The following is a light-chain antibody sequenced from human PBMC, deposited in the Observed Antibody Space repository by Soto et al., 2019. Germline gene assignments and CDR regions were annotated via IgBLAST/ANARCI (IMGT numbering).Light chain of an antibody. J-gene: IGKJ1*01. V-gene: IGKV1-39*01. CDR3: QQSYSTLWT. CDR2: AAS. CDR1: QSISSY. Sequence: DIQMTQSPSSLSASLGDRVTITCRASQSISSYLNWYQQKPGKAPKLLIYAASSLQSGVPSRFSGSGSGTDFTLTICSLQPEDFATYYCQQSYSTLWTFGQGTKVDIK.